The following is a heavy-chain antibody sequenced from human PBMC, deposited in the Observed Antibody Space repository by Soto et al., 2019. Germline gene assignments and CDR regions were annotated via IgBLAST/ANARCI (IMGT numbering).Heavy chain of an antibody. CDR3: ARSDGDQIRDNWYFDL. J-gene: IGHJ2*01. Sequence: QVQLVQSGAEVKKPGSSVKVSCKASGGTFSSYTISWVRQAPGQGLEWMGRIIPILGIANYAQKFQGRLTITXXKXTXTAYMELSSLRSEDTAVYYCARSDGDQIRDNWYFDLWGRGTLVTVSS. D-gene: IGHD7-27*01. CDR1: GGTFSSYT. V-gene: IGHV1-69*02. CDR2: IIPILGIA.